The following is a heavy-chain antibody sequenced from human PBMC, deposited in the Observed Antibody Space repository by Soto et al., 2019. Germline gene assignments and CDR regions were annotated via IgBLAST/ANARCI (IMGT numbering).Heavy chain of an antibody. CDR1: GFTFSRSA. Sequence: QMQLVQSGPEVKKPGTSVKVSCRASGFTFSRSAMQWVRQARGQRLEWIGWIVVGSGNTNYAQKFQERVTISRDMSKSTGYRELSALSSGDTAVYYCAARTGTNPAYYYMDVWGKGTTVPVPS. CDR2: IVVGSGNT. CDR3: AARTGTNPAYYYMDV. J-gene: IGHJ6*03. D-gene: IGHD1-1*01. V-gene: IGHV1-58*02.